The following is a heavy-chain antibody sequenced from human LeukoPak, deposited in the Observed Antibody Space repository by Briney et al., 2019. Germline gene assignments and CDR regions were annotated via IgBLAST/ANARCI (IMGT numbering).Heavy chain of an antibody. Sequence: PGGSLRLSCAASGFTFSSYSMNWVRQAPGKGLEWVSSVSGGSSYIFYADSVKGRFTISRDNAKNPLYLHMNSLRAEDTAVYYCARASDNTAALFDWGQGTVVTVSS. V-gene: IGHV3-21*01. CDR1: GFTFSSYS. J-gene: IGHJ4*02. D-gene: IGHD6-13*01. CDR3: ARASDNTAALFD. CDR2: VSGGSSYI.